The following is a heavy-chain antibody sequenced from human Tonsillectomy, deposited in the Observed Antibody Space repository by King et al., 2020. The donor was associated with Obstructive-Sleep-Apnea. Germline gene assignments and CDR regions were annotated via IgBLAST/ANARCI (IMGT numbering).Heavy chain of an antibody. CDR2: IDPSDSYT. V-gene: IGHV5-10-1*03. Sequence: VQLVESGAEVKKPGESLRISCKGSGYSFTSYWISWVRQMPGKGLEWMGRIDPSDSYTNYSPSFQGHVTISVDKSISTAYLQWSSLKASDTAMYYCARLGVDPGYYSGRILDYWGQGTLVTVSS. D-gene: IGHD6-13*01. CDR3: ARLGVDPGYYSGRILDY. CDR1: GYSFTSYW. J-gene: IGHJ4*02.